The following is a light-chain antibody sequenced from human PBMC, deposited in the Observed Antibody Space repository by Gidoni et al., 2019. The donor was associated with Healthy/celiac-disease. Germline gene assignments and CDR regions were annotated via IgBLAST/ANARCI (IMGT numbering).Light chain of an antibody. CDR1: QSVSSN. CDR3: QQYNNWPIWT. CDR2: GAS. J-gene: IGKJ1*01. Sequence: ELVLTQSPATLSVSPGESATLSCRASQSVSSNLAWYQQKPGQTPRLLIYGASTRATGIPARVSGSGSGKEFTLTISSLQSEDFAVYYCQQYNNWPIWTFGQGTKVEIK. V-gene: IGKV3-15*01.